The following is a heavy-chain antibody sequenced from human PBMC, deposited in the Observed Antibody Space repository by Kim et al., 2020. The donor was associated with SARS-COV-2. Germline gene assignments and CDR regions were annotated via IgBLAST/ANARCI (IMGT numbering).Heavy chain of an antibody. V-gene: IGHV3-53*01. J-gene: IGHJ6*02. CDR2: IYSGGRT. CDR1: GFTVSSSH. D-gene: IGHD6-19*01. Sequence: GGSLRLSCAASGFTVSSSHMSWVRQTPGRGLEWVSLIYSGGRTNYGDSVKGRFTISRDYSKNTLYLQMNSLRVEDTAVYYCARDQWPEGQSYGMDVWGLGTTVTVSS. CDR3: ARDQWPEGQSYGMDV.